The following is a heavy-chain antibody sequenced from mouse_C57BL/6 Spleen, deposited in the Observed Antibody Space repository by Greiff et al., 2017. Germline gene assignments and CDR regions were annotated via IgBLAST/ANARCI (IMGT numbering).Heavy chain of an antibody. D-gene: IGHD2-3*01. V-gene: IGHV1-55*01. CDR2: IYPGSGST. CDR1: GYTFTSYW. J-gene: IGHJ4*01. CDR3: ARWILLYYYAMDY. Sequence: QVQLQQPGAELVKPGASVKMSCKASGYTFTSYWITWVKQRPGQGLEWIGEIYPGSGSTNYNEKFKSKATLTVDTSSSTAYMQLSSLTSEDSAVYYCARWILLYYYAMDYWGQGTSVTVSS.